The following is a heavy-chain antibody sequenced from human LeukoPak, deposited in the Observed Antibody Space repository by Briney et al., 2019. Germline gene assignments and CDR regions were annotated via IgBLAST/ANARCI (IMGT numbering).Heavy chain of an antibody. D-gene: IGHD4-23*01. CDR1: GFTFSSYS. Sequence: GGSLRLSFAASGFTFSSYSMNWVRQAPGKGLEWVSYISSSSSTIYYADAVKGRFTISRDNSKNTLYLQMNSLRAEDTAVYYCAKAPRKSVVHNYFDYWGQGTLVTVSS. V-gene: IGHV3-48*01. CDR3: AKAPRKSVVHNYFDY. CDR2: ISSSSSTI. J-gene: IGHJ4*02.